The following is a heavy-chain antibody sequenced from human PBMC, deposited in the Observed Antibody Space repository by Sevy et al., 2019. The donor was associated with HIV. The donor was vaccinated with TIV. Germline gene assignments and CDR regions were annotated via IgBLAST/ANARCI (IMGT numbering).Heavy chain of an antibody. V-gene: IGHV3-21*01. CDR2: ISSSSSYI. CDR3: ARDEYGYDSSGYYYGFAFDI. CDR1: GFTFSSYS. Sequence: GGSLRLSCAASGFTFSSYSMNWVRQAPGKGLEWVSSISSSSSYIYYADSVKGRFTISRDNATNSLYLRMNSLRAEDTAVNYCARDEYGYDSSGYYYGFAFDIWGQGTMVTVSS. D-gene: IGHD3-22*01. J-gene: IGHJ3*02.